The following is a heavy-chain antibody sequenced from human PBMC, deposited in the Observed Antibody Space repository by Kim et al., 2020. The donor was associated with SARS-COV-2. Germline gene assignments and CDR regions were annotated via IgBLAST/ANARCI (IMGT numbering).Heavy chain of an antibody. CDR2: ITYEGSRK. D-gene: IGHD1-26*01. Sequence: GGSLRLSCAASGFTFSNYGMHWVRQAPGKGLEWVACITYEGSRKQYLDSLKGRFTVSRDYSKNTLYLQMNSLTAEDTAVYYCAKLGSRFDLNTYYGMDL. CDR3: AKLGSRFDLNTYYGMDL. J-gene: IGHJ6*01. CDR1: GFTFSNYG. V-gene: IGHV3-30*18.